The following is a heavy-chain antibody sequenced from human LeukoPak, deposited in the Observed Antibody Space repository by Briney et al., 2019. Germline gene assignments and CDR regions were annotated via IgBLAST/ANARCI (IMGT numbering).Heavy chain of an antibody. D-gene: IGHD3-10*01. Sequence: GGSLRLSCAASGLSFSSYWMSWVRQAPGKGLEWVANIRKDGSEKYYVDSVKGRFTISRDNAKNSLYVQMNSLRAEDTAVYYCVGGPGYWGQGTLVTVSS. CDR3: VGGPGY. V-gene: IGHV3-7*01. CDR1: GLSFSSYW. CDR2: IRKDGSEK. J-gene: IGHJ4*02.